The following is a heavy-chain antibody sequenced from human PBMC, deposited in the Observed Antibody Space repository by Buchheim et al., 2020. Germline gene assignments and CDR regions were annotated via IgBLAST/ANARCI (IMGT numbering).Heavy chain of an antibody. D-gene: IGHD3-3*01. Sequence: EVQLVESGGGLVQPGGSLRLSCAASGFTFSSYWMSWVRQAPGKGLEWVANIKQDGSEKYYVDSVKGRFTISRDNAKNSLYLQMNSLRAEDTAVYYCARDLLEWLLPNNWFDPWGQGTL. CDR1: GFTFSSYW. J-gene: IGHJ5*02. CDR3: ARDLLEWLLPNNWFDP. V-gene: IGHV3-7*01. CDR2: IKQDGSEK.